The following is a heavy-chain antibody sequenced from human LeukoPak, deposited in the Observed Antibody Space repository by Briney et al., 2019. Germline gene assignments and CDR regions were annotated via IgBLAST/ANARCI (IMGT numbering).Heavy chain of an antibody. D-gene: IGHD5-18*01. Sequence: PGGSLRLSCAASGFTFSSYWMSWVRQAPGKGLEWVANIKQDGSEKYYVDSVKGRFTISRDNAKNSLYLQMNSLRAEDTAVYYCARDSEVSYGLNYYHYYYMDVWGKGTTVTVSS. CDR3: ARDSEVSYGLNYYHYYYMDV. CDR1: GFTFSSYW. CDR2: IKQDGSEK. V-gene: IGHV3-7*01. J-gene: IGHJ6*03.